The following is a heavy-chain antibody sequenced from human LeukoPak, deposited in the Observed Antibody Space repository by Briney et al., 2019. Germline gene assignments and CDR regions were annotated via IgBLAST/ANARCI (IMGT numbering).Heavy chain of an antibody. J-gene: IGHJ6*02. Sequence: GGSLRLSCAASGFTFDDYAMHWVRQAPGKGLEWVSGISWNSGSIGYADSVKGRFTISRDNAKNSLYLQMNSLRAEDTALYYCAEGVTTRYYYGMDVWGQGTTVTVSS. V-gene: IGHV3-9*01. CDR3: AEGVTTRYYYGMDV. CDR2: ISWNSGSI. CDR1: GFTFDDYA. D-gene: IGHD4-17*01.